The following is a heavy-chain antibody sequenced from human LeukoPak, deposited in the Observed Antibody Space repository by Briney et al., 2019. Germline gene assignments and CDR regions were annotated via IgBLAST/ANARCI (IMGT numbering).Heavy chain of an antibody. V-gene: IGHV3-33*06. Sequence: GGSLRLSCAASGFTFSSYGMHWVRQAPGKGLEWVAVIWYDGSNKYYADSVKGRFTISRDNSKNTLYLQMNSLRAEDTAVYYCAKDADGGNSVFYFDYWGQGTLVTVSS. D-gene: IGHD4-23*01. CDR1: GFTFSSYG. CDR2: IWYDGSNK. CDR3: AKDADGGNSVFYFDY. J-gene: IGHJ4*02.